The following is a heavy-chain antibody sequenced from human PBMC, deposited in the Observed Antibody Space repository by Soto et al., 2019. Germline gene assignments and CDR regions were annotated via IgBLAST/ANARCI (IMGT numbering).Heavy chain of an antibody. D-gene: IGHD6-13*01. J-gene: IGHJ4*02. CDR3: AKGTAASGTSGFDY. CDR1: RFTFSRYA. V-gene: IGHV3-23*01. CDR2: LSGSGLST. Sequence: EVQLLESGGGLVQPGGSLRLSCAASRFTFSRYAMSWVRQAPGKGLEWVSTLSGSGLSTHYADSVKGRITISRDNSMNTLYLQMNSLKVEDTAVYFCAKGTAASGTSGFDYWGLGTLVTVSS.